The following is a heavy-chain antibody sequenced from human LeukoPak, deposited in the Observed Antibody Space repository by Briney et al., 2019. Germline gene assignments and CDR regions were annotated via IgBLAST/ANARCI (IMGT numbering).Heavy chain of an antibody. CDR2: IYSGGSA. CDR3: ARGGAHTYVYNFDI. CDR1: GFIVTTNY. Sequence: GGPLRPSCAASGFIVTTNYMRWLRPAAGRGVWWVSVIYSGGSAYYTDSVKGRFTISRDNSKNTLYLQMNSLRAEDTAMYYCARGGAHTYVYNFDIWGQGTMVTVSS. V-gene: IGHV3-53*01. D-gene: IGHD3-16*01. J-gene: IGHJ3*02.